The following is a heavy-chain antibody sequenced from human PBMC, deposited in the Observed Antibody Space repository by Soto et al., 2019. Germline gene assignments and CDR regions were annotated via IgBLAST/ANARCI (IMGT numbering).Heavy chain of an antibody. CDR3: AKDRAAAGGAFDY. CDR1: GFTFSSYA. V-gene: IGHV3-23*01. Sequence: GVSLRLSCAASGFTFSSYAMSWVRQAPGKGLEWVSAISGSGGSTYYADSVKGRFTISRDNSKNTLYLQMNSLRAEDTAVYYCAKDRAAAGGAFDYWGQGTLVTVSS. D-gene: IGHD3-16*01. J-gene: IGHJ4*02. CDR2: ISGSGGST.